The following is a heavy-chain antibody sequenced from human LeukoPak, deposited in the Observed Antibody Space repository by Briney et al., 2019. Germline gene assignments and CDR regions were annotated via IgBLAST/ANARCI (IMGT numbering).Heavy chain of an antibody. CDR1: GFTFDDYA. CDR3: AKDIVGDYYDSSGYPDY. D-gene: IGHD3-22*01. CDR2: ISWNSGSI. J-gene: IGHJ4*02. Sequence: GGSLRLSCAASGFTFDDYAMHWVRQAPGKGLEWVSGISWNSGSIGYADSVKGRFTISRDNAKNSLYLQMNSLRAEDTALYYCAKDIVGDYYDSSGYPDYWGQGTLVTVSS. V-gene: IGHV3-9*01.